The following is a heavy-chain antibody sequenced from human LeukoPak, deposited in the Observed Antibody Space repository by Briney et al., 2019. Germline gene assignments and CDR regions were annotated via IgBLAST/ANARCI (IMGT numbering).Heavy chain of an antibody. CDR1: GGTFSSYA. CDR2: IIPIFGTA. J-gene: IGHJ2*01. D-gene: IGHD2-8*01. Sequence: SVKVSCKASGGTFSSYAISWVRQAPGQGLEWMGGIIPIFGTANYAQKFQGRVTITADESTSTAYMELSSLRSEDTAVYYCASPRYCTNGVCDHWYFDLWGRGTLVTVSS. V-gene: IGHV1-69*13. CDR3: ASPRYCTNGVCDHWYFDL.